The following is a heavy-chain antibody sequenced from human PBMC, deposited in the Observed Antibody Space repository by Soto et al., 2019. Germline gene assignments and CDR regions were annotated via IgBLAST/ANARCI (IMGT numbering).Heavy chain of an antibody. CDR2: IYWNDDK. J-gene: IGHJ5*02. V-gene: IGHV2-5*01. D-gene: IGHD6-19*01. Sequence: SGPTLVNPTQTLTLTCIFSGFSLRTSGVGVGWIRQPPGKALEWLGFIYWNDDKRYSPSLKSRLTITKDTSKNQVVLTMTNMDPVDTAAYYCAKSGSSGWYGWFDPWGQGTLVTVSS. CDR1: GFSLRTSGVG. CDR3: AKSGSSGWYGWFDP.